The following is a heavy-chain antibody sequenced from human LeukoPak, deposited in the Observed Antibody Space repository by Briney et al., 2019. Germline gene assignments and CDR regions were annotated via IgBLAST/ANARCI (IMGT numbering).Heavy chain of an antibody. CDR2: ISGNGYTI. V-gene: IGHV3-23*01. J-gene: IGHJ4*02. Sequence: GGSLRLSCAASGFTFNDFAMNWVRQAPGKGLEWVSAISGNGYTIYYAHSVKGRFTISRDNAKNTLYLQMNSLRAEDTAVYYCARAGRGLRYFDWLTYDYWGQGTLVTVSS. CDR1: GFTFNDFA. D-gene: IGHD3-9*01. CDR3: ARAGRGLRYFDWLTYDY.